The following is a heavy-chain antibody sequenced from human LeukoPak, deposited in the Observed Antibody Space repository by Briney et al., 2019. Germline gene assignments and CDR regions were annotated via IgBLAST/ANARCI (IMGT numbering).Heavy chain of an antibody. CDR3: ARTAYYDSSGRDY. CDR2: INHSGST. CDR1: GGSFSGYY. Sequence: SETLSLTCAVYGGSFSGYYWSWIRQPPGKGLEWIGEINHSGSTNYNPSLKSRVTISVDTSKNQFSLKLSSVTAADTAAYYCARTAYYDSSGRDYWGQGTLVTVSS. V-gene: IGHV4-34*01. J-gene: IGHJ4*02. D-gene: IGHD3-22*01.